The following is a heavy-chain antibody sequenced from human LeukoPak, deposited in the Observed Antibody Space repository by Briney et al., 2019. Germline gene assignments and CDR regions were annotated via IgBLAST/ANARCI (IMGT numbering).Heavy chain of an antibody. V-gene: IGHV3-30*03. CDR1: GFTFSTYG. CDR2: ISYDGSRK. J-gene: IGHJ4*02. CDR3: ATRPGYRAFDY. Sequence: GGSLRLSCAASGFTFSTYGMHWVRQAPGKGLEWVAVISYDGSRKFYGDSVKGRFTISRDNSKNTLYVEMSSLRGEDTAVYYCATRPGYRAFDYWGQGTLVTVSS. D-gene: IGHD1-1*01.